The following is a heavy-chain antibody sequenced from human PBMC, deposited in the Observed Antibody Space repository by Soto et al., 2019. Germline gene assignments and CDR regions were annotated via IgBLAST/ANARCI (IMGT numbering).Heavy chain of an antibody. CDR3: ARDDGGSVGPYWFDT. J-gene: IGHJ5*02. CDR2: VYASGDT. D-gene: IGHD1-26*01. V-gene: IGHV4-4*07. Sequence: SETLSLTCTISGDSVSSYYWSWIRQPAGKKMEWIGRVYASGDTNYNPSLKSRVTMSVDTSKNQFSLKLRSVTAADTAMDYGARDDGGSVGPYWFDTWGQGILVTVSA. CDR1: GDSVSSYY.